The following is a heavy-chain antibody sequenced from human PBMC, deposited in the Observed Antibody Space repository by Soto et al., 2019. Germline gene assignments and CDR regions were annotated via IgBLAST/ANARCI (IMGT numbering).Heavy chain of an antibody. J-gene: IGHJ4*02. V-gene: IGHV3-30*18. D-gene: IGHD6-25*01. CDR3: GKDPAAK. CDR1: GFTFSSYG. Sequence: GGSLRLSCAASGFTFSSYGMHWVRQAPGKGLEWVAVISYDGSNKYYADSVKGRFTISRDNSKNTLYLQMNSLRAEDTAVYYWGKDPAAKGGQETLFTVPS. CDR2: ISYDGSNK.